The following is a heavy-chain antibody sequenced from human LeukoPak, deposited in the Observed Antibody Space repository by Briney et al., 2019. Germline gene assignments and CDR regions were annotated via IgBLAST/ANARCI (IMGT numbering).Heavy chain of an antibody. CDR3: ARTELRPLGGIYYYYMDV. CDR2: IYTSGST. J-gene: IGHJ6*03. V-gene: IGHV4-61*02. CDR1: GGSISSGDYY. Sequence: SQTLSLTCTVSGGSISSGDYYWSWIRQPAGKGLEWIGRIYTSGSTNYNPSLKSRVTISVDTSKNQFSLKLSSVTAADTAVYYCARTELRPLGGIYYYYMDVWGKGTTVTVSS. D-gene: IGHD3-3*01.